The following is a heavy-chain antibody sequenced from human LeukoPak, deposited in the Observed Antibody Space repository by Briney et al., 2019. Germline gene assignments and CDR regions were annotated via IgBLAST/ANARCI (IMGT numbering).Heavy chain of an antibody. CDR3: ARDRRDGYNWFDY. Sequence: SETLSLTCTVSGGSISSSSYYWGWIRQPPGKGLEWIGSIYYSGSTYYNPSLKSRVTISVDTSKNQFSLKLSSVTAADTAIYYCARDRRDGYNWFDYWGQGTLVTVSS. D-gene: IGHD5-24*01. CDR2: IYYSGST. V-gene: IGHV4-39*07. J-gene: IGHJ4*02. CDR1: GGSISSSSYY.